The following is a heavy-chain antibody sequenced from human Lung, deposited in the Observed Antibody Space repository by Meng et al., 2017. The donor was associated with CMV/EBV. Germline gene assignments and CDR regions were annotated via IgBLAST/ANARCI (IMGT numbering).Heavy chain of an antibody. CDR3: AREPGRGAFDV. Sequence: GESXKISCAVSGINLNTYWMHWVRQVPGKGLVWLTRIYSDGISTRYADSVKGRFTISRDNTNNTLYLQMNGLRAEDTAVYYCAREPGRGAFDVWGQGTKVTVSS. J-gene: IGHJ3*01. D-gene: IGHD3-10*01. V-gene: IGHV3-74*01. CDR1: GINLNTYW. CDR2: IYSDGIST.